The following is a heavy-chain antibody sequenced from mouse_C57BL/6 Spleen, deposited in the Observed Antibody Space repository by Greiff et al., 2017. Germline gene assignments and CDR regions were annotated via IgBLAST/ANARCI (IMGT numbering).Heavy chain of an antibody. CDR1: GYAFSSSW. J-gene: IGHJ4*01. Sequence: QVQLQQSGPELVKPGASVKISCKASGYAFSSSWMNWVKQRPGKGLEWIGRIYPGDGDTNYNGKFKGKATLTAAKSSSTAYMQLSSLTSEDSAVYCCAREGYYGSSYGAMDYWGQGTSVTVSS. CDR3: AREGYYGSSYGAMDY. D-gene: IGHD1-1*01. CDR2: IYPGDGDT. V-gene: IGHV1-82*01.